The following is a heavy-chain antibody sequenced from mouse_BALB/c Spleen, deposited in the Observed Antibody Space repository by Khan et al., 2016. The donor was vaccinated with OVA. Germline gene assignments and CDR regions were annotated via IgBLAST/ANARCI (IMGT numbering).Heavy chain of an antibody. CDR3: ASELGRYYAMDY. J-gene: IGHJ4*01. CDR2: ISYSGSP. D-gene: IGHD4-1*01. Sequence: EVQLQESGPGLVKPSQSLSLTCTVTGYSITSDYAWNWIRQFPGNKLEWMGCISYSGSPNYSPPLKSRISITRDTSKNQFFRQLHSVTAEDTATVYCASELGRYYAMDYWGQGTSVTVSS. V-gene: IGHV3-2*02. CDR1: GYSITSDYA.